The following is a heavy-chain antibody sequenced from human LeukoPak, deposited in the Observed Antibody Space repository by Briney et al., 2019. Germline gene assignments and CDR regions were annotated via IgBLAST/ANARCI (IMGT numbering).Heavy chain of an antibody. D-gene: IGHD6-19*01. CDR1: GFTFSSYR. V-gene: IGHV3-21*01. CDR3: AREGSGVAGHFDY. J-gene: IGHJ4*02. Sequence: GGSLRLSCAASGFTFSSYRMNWVRRAPGKGLEWVSSISSSSSYIYYADSVKGRFTISRDNAKNSLYLQMNSLRAEDTAVYYCAREGSGVAGHFDYGGQGTLVTVS. CDR2: ISSSSSYI.